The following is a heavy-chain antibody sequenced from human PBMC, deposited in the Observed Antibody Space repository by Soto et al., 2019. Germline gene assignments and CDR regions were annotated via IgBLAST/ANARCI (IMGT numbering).Heavy chain of an antibody. V-gene: IGHV4-39*01. CDR2: IYYSGKT. CDR1: GVSISNTSYY. Sequence: SETLSLTCTVSGVSISNTSYYWGWIRQSPGKGLEWIGTIYYSGKTYYHPAPKSRVTISVDTSNNRFSLKLSSVTAADTAVYYCARHGSYWGQGTLVTVSS. CDR3: ARHGSY. J-gene: IGHJ4*02.